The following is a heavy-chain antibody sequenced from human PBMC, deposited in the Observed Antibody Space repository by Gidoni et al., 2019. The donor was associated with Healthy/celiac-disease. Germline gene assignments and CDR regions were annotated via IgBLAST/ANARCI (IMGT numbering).Heavy chain of an antibody. CDR3: ARNSVGVYYDFWSGYYAVDY. D-gene: IGHD3-3*01. CDR1: VFSLSTSGMC. CDR2: IDWDDDK. Sequence: QVTLRESGPALVKPTQTLTLTCTFSVFSLSTSGMCVSWIRQPPGKALEWLALIDWDDDKYYSTFLKTRLTISKYTSKNHVVLTITNMDPVDTATYYCARNSVGVYYDFWSGYYAVDYWGQGTLVTVSS. V-gene: IGHV2-70*01. J-gene: IGHJ4*02.